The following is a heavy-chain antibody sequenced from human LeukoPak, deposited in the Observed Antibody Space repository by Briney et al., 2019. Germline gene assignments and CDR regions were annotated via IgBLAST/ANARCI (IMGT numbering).Heavy chain of an antibody. CDR3: ARGPTTHYNFLTGYYYFDY. Sequence: SETLSLTCAVYGGSFSGYYWTWIRQPPGKGLEWSGEINHSGSTNYNPSLKSRVTISIDTSKNHFSLRLSSVTAADTAVYYCARGPTTHYNFLTGYYYFDYWGQGTLVTVSS. J-gene: IGHJ4*02. CDR2: INHSGST. CDR1: GGSFSGYY. D-gene: IGHD3-9*01. V-gene: IGHV4-34*01.